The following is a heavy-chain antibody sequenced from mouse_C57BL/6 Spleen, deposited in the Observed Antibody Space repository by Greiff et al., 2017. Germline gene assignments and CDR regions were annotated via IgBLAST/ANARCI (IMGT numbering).Heavy chain of an antibody. CDR3: ARHEQDYYGSSYFDY. V-gene: IGHV1-62-2*01. CDR1: GYTFTEYT. J-gene: IGHJ2*01. Sequence: VQRVESGAELVKPGASVKLSCKASGYTFTEYTIHWVKQRSGQGLEWIGWFYPGSGSIKYNEKFKDKATLTADKSSSTVYMELSRLTSEDSAVYFCARHEQDYYGSSYFDYWGQGTTLTVSS. CDR2: FYPGSGSI. D-gene: IGHD1-1*01.